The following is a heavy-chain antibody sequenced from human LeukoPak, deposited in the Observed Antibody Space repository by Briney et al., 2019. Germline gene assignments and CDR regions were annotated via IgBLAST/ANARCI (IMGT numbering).Heavy chain of an antibody. D-gene: IGHD6-19*01. V-gene: IGHV3-33*01. CDR1: GFTFSSYG. CDR2: IWYDGSNK. J-gene: IGHJ4*02. CDR3: ARGWLEGFDY. Sequence: PGGSLRLSCAASGFTFSSYGMPWFRQAPAKGLEWVAVIWYDGSNKYYADSVKGRFTISRDNSKNTLYLQMNSLRAEDTAVYYCARGWLEGFDYWGQGTLVTVSS.